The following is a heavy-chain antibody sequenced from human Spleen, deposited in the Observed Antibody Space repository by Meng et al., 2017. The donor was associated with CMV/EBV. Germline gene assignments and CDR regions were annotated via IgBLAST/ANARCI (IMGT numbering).Heavy chain of an antibody. J-gene: IGHJ6*02. D-gene: IGHD2/OR15-2a*01. Sequence: ASVKVSCKASGYNFTGYYMHWVRQAPGQGLEWMGWINPNSGGTNYAQKFQGRVTMTRDTSISTAYMELSRLRSDDTAVYYCAREAGYFGYGMDVWGQGTTVTVSS. V-gene: IGHV1-2*02. CDR1: GYNFTGYY. CDR2: INPNSGGT. CDR3: AREAGYFGYGMDV.